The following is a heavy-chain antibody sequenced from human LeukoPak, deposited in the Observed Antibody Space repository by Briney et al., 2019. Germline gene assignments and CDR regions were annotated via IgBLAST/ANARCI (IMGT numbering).Heavy chain of an antibody. J-gene: IGHJ4*02. D-gene: IGHD6-25*01. CDR3: ARDPAAADH. V-gene: IGHV3-7*01. CDR2: IKEDGSEK. Sequence: GRSLRLSCAASGLTYSGYWMRWVRQAPGKGVEWVDNIKEDGSEKYYMDSVKGRFTISRDNAKNSLYLQMGSLRVEDTAVYYCARDPAAADHWGQGTLVAVSS. CDR1: GLTYSGYW.